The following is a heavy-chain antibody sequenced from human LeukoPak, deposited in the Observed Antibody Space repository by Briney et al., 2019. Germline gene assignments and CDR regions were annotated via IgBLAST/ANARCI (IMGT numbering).Heavy chain of an antibody. CDR3: ARYSSKGFDY. CDR2: IYYSGST. Sequence: PSETLSLTCTVSGGSISSSSYYWGWIRQPPGKGLEWIGSIYYSGSTYYNPSLKSRVTISVDTSKNQFSLKLSSVTAADTAVYYCARYSSKGFDYWGQGTLVTVSS. D-gene: IGHD6-13*01. J-gene: IGHJ4*02. V-gene: IGHV4-39*01. CDR1: GGSISSSSYY.